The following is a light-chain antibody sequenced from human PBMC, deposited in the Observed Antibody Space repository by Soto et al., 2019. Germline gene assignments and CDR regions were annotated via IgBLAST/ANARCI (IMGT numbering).Light chain of an antibody. J-gene: IGLJ1*01. CDR2: EDS. CDR1: SSDVGGYNY. V-gene: IGLV2-14*01. Sequence: QSALTQPASVSGSPGQSITISCTGTSSDVGGYNYVSWYQHHPGKAPKLMIYEDSNRPSGISNRFSGSKSGNTASLTISGLQAEDEADYYCSSYTSSNTFVFGTGTKVTV. CDR3: SSYTSSNTFV.